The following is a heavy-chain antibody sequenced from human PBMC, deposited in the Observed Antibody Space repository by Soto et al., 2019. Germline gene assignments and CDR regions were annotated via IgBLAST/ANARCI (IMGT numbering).Heavy chain of an antibody. CDR1: GGSISSYY. CDR2: IYYSGST. CDR3: ARAIVRGYCSSTSCYRWYFDL. Sequence: TSETLSLTCTVSGGSISSYYWSWIRQPPGKGLEWIGYIYYSGSTNYNPSLKSRVTISVDTSRNQFSLKLSSVTAADTAVYYCARAIVRGYCSSTSCYRWYFDLWGRGTLVTVS. D-gene: IGHD2-2*01. V-gene: IGHV4-59*01. J-gene: IGHJ2*01.